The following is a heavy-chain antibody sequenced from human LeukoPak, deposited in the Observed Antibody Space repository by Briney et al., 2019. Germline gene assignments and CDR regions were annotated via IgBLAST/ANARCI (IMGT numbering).Heavy chain of an antibody. Sequence: PSETLSLTCAVYGGSFSGYYWSWIRQPPGKGLEWIGEINHSGSTKYNPSLKSRVTISVDTSKNQFSLKLSSVTAADTAVYYCARNDIVAGTTFDYWGQGTLVTVSS. CDR2: INHSGST. CDR1: GGSFSGYY. J-gene: IGHJ4*02. V-gene: IGHV4-34*01. D-gene: IGHD6-19*01. CDR3: ARNDIVAGTTFDY.